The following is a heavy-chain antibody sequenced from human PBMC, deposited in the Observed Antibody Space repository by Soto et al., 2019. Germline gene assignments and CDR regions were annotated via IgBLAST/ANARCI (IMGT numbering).Heavy chain of an antibody. Sequence: ELLALTGALYGASLSGYYWNWIRQPPGKGLEWIGEINHSGSTKYNPSLKSRVTISVDTSDNQFSLKLSSVTAADTAVYYCARGRVVVAATRLNWVDPWGQGTLVTVSA. CDR2: INHSGST. CDR3: ARGRVVVAATRLNWVDP. J-gene: IGHJ5*02. V-gene: IGHV4-34*01. D-gene: IGHD2-15*01. CDR1: GASLSGYY.